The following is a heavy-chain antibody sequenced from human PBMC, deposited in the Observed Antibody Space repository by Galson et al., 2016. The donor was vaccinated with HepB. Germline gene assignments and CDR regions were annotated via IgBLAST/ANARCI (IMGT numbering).Heavy chain of an antibody. D-gene: IGHD3-9*01. V-gene: IGHV5-51*01. CDR1: GYTFSNYW. CDR2: IYSGDSDT. Sequence: QSGAEVKKPGESLKISCKASGYTFSNYWIGWVRQMPGKGLEWMGIIYSGDSDTRYSPSFQGQVTISADKSISTAYLQWSSLKASDTAIYYCATQLGRGFFDGLLDADLWGQGTLVTVSS. CDR3: ATQLGRGFFDGLLDADL. J-gene: IGHJ5*02.